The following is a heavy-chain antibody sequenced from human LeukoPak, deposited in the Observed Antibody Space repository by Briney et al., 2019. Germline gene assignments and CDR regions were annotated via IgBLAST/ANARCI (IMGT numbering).Heavy chain of an antibody. J-gene: IGHJ4*02. CDR2: INHSGGT. CDR1: GGSFGGYY. D-gene: IGHD2-2*02. Sequence: SETLSLTCAVYGGSFGGYYWSWIRQPPGKGLEWIGEINHSGGTNYNPSLKSRVTISVDTSKNQFSLKLSSVTAADTAVYYCARIYCSSTSCYSRDWGQGTLVTVSS. CDR3: ARIYCSSTSCYSRD. V-gene: IGHV4-34*01.